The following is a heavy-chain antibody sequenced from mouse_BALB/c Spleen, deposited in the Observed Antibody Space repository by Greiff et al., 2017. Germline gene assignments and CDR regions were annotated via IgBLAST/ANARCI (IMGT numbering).Heavy chain of an antibody. CDR2: ISNGGGST. CDR3: AKHRGGTTATYAMDY. V-gene: IGHV5-12-2*01. J-gene: IGHJ4*01. CDR1: GFTFSSYT. D-gene: IGHD1-2*01. Sequence: EVKVVESGGGLVQPGGSLKLSCAASGFTFSSYTMSWVRQTPEKRLEWVAYISNGGGSTYYPDTVKGRFTISRDNAKNTLYLQMSSLKSEDTAMYYWAKHRGGTTATYAMDYWGQGTSVTVSS.